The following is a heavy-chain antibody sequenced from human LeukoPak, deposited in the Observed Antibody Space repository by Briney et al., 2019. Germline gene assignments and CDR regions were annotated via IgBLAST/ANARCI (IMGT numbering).Heavy chain of an antibody. CDR2: ISSSSSYI. Sequence: GGFLRLSCAASGFTFSSYSMNWVRQAPGKGLEWVSSISSSSSYIYYADSVKGRFTISRDNAKNSLYLQMNSLRAEDTAVYYCARDPAPHAFDIWGQGTMVTVSS. V-gene: IGHV3-21*01. CDR1: GFTFSSYS. CDR3: ARDPAPHAFDI. J-gene: IGHJ3*02.